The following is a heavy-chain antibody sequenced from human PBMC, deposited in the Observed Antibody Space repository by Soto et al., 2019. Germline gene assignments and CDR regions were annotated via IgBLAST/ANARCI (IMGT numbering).Heavy chain of an antibody. Sequence: QVQLVQSGAEVKKPGSSMKVSCKASGGTFSSYAISWVRQAPGQGLEWMGGIIPIFGTANYAQKFQGRVTITADESTSTAYMELSSLRSEDTAVYYCARKYYDRSGYGPTRFDPWGQGTLVTVSS. CDR2: IIPIFGTA. CDR3: ARKYYDRSGYGPTRFDP. V-gene: IGHV1-69*01. D-gene: IGHD3-22*01. CDR1: GGTFSSYA. J-gene: IGHJ5*02.